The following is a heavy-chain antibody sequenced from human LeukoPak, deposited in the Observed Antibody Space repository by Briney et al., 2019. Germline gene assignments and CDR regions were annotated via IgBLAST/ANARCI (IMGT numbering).Heavy chain of an antibody. CDR1: GYSFTSSW. V-gene: IGHV5-51*01. CDR2: IYPGDSDT. D-gene: IGHD2-2*01. Sequence: GASLQFSCKGSGYSFTSSWIGWVRQMPGKGLEWMGIIYPGDSDTRYSPSFQGQVTISADKSISTAYLQWSSLKASDTAMYYCARHHSTSNYDYWGQGTLVTVSS. J-gene: IGHJ4*02. CDR3: ARHHSTSNYDY.